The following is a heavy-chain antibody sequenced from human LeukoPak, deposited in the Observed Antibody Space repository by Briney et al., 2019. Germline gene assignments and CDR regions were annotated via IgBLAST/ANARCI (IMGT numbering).Heavy chain of an antibody. J-gene: IGHJ5*02. Sequence: GGSLRLSCAASGFTFSSYWMSWVRQAPGKGLEWVANIKQDGSEKYYVDFVKGRFTISRDNAKNSLYLQMNSLRAEDTAVYYCAKEQRGYTGYAVGSWFDPWGQGTLVTVSS. CDR2: IKQDGSEK. V-gene: IGHV3-7*01. D-gene: IGHD5-12*01. CDR1: GFTFSSYW. CDR3: AKEQRGYTGYAVGSWFDP.